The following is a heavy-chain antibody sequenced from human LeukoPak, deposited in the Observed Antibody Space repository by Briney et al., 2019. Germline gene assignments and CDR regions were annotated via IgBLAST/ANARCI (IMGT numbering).Heavy chain of an antibody. Sequence: ASVKVSCKASGGTFSSYAISWVRQAPGQGLEWMGRIIPILGIANYAQKFQGRVTITADKSTSTAYMELSSLRSEDTAVYYCARGGLAYGSGFSIFDYWGQGTLVTVSS. V-gene: IGHV1-69*04. CDR1: GGTFSSYA. CDR2: IIPILGIA. D-gene: IGHD3-10*01. CDR3: ARGGLAYGSGFSIFDY. J-gene: IGHJ4*02.